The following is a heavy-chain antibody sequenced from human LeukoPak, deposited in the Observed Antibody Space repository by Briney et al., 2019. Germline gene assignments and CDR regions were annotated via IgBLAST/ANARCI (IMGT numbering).Heavy chain of an antibody. CDR3: ARLWSTSCKGGSCPHQPNY. J-gene: IGHJ4*02. CDR2: INYGGNT. Sequence: SETLSLTCTVSGGSISSSSYYWGWIRQPPGKGLEWIGTINYGGNTYYNLSLKSRVIIFLDTSKNQFSLKLSSVTAADTAVYYCARLWSTSCKGGSCPHQPNYWGQGTRVTVPS. V-gene: IGHV4-39*01. D-gene: IGHD2-15*01. CDR1: GGSISSSSYY.